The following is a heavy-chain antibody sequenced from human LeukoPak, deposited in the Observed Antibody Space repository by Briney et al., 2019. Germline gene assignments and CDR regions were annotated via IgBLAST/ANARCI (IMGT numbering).Heavy chain of an antibody. Sequence: GGSLRLSCAASGFTFSSYAMSWVRQDPGKGLEWVSAISGSGGSTYYADSVKGRFTISRDNSKNTLYLQMNSLRAEDTAVYYCARRSGIAVAGAFDYWGQGTLVTVSS. D-gene: IGHD6-19*01. CDR3: ARRSGIAVAGAFDY. J-gene: IGHJ4*02. V-gene: IGHV3-23*01. CDR1: GFTFSSYA. CDR2: ISGSGGST.